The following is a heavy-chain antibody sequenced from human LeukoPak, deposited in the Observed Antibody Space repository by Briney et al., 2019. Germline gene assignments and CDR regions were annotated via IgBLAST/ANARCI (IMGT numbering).Heavy chain of an antibody. CDR2: IYYSGST. CDR3: ARGYYDILTGFGPFDY. Sequence: SETLSLTCTVSGGSISSGGYYWSWLRQHPGKGLEWIGYIYYSGSTYYNPSLKSRVTISVDTSKNQFSLKLSSVTAADTAVYYCARGYYDILTGFGPFDYWGQGTLVTVSS. V-gene: IGHV4-31*03. J-gene: IGHJ4*02. CDR1: GGSISSGGYY. D-gene: IGHD3-9*01.